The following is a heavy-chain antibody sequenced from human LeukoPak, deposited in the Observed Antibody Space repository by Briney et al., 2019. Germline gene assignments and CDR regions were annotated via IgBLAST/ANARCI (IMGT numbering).Heavy chain of an antibody. J-gene: IGHJ4*02. CDR3: AKSGLSRFDY. D-gene: IGHD4/OR15-4a*01. Sequence: PSETLSLTCTVSGDSLTGYYWGWIRQPPGKGLEWIGNIYYTGNTYYNPSLKSRVTISLDTSKNQFSLKVISMTADDTAVYFCAKSGLSRFDYWGQGTLITVSS. CDR2: IYYTGNT. CDR1: GDSLTGYY. V-gene: IGHV4-38-2*02.